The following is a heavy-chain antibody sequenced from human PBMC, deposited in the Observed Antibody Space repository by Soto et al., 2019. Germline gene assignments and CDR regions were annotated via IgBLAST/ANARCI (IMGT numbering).Heavy chain of an antibody. V-gene: IGHV4-34*01. CDR2: INHSGST. Sequence: PSETLSLTCAVYGGSFSGYYWTWIRQPPGTGLEWIGEINHSGSTNYNPSLKSRVTISPDTSKNQFSLNLSSVTAADTAVYYCARGFDSGKFYAFESWGRGTQVTVSS. CDR3: ARGFDSGKFYAFES. J-gene: IGHJ4*02. CDR1: GGSFSGYY. D-gene: IGHD1-26*01.